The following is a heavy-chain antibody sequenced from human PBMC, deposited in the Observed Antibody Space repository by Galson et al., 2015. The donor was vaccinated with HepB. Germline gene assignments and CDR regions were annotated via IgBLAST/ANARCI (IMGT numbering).Heavy chain of an antibody. CDR2: ISWNSDRI. Sequence: SLRLSCAGSGFTFDDYAMHWVRQPPGKGLEWVSSISWNSDRIAYADSVKGRFTISRDNAKNSLYLRMNNLRPEDTAFYYCARLPQRGLLTMVRGVRGGDRHYYYGMDAWGQGTTVTVSS. V-gene: IGHV3-9*01. D-gene: IGHD3-10*01. CDR1: GFTFDDYA. J-gene: IGHJ6*02. CDR3: ARLPQRGLLTMVRGVRGGDRHYYYGMDA.